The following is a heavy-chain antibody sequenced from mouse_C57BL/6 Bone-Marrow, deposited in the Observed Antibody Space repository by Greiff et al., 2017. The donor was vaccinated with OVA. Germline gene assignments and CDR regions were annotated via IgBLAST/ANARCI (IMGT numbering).Heavy chain of an antibody. Sequence: VKLVESGAELVKPGASVKMSCKASGYTFTTYPIEWMKQNHGKSLEWIGNFHPYNDDTKYNEKFKGKATLTVEKSYSTVYLELSRLTSDDSASYYCARPESYDGYYERFAYWGQGTLVTVSA. D-gene: IGHD2-3*01. CDR1: GYTFTTYP. J-gene: IGHJ3*01. CDR3: ARPESYDGYYERFAY. V-gene: IGHV1-47*01. CDR2: FHPYNDDT.